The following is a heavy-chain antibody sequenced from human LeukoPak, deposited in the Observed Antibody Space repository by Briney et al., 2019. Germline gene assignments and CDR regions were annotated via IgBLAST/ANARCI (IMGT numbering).Heavy chain of an antibody. Sequence: ASVKVSCKASGYTFTSYYMHWVRQAPGQGLEWMGIINPSGGSTSYAQKFQGRVTMTRNTSISTAYMELSSLRSEDTAVYYCARGVAVAGSDYWGQGTLVTVSS. CDR2: INPSGGST. CDR1: GYTFTSYY. J-gene: IGHJ4*02. CDR3: ARGVAVAGSDY. V-gene: IGHV1-46*01. D-gene: IGHD6-19*01.